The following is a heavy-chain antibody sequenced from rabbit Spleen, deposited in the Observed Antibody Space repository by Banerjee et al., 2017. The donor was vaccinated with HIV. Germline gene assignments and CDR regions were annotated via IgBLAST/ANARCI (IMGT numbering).Heavy chain of an antibody. CDR3: ARDLVAVIGWNFNL. V-gene: IGHV1S45*01. CDR1: GFDFNSNA. CDR2: IYGGGSDYA. D-gene: IGHD1-1*01. Sequence: QEQLEESGGDLVKPEGSLTLTCKASGFDFNSNAMCWVRQAPGKGLEWIGTIYGGGSDYAYYASRAKGRFTFSKTSSTTVTLQMTSLTVADTATYFCARDLVAVIGWNFNLWGPGTLVTVS. J-gene: IGHJ4*01.